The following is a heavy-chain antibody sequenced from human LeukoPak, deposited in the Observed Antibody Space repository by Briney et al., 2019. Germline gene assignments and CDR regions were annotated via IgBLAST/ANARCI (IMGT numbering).Heavy chain of an antibody. J-gene: IGHJ6*02. CDR2: IYPGDSDT. D-gene: IGHD6-6*01. CDR1: GYSFTSYW. Sequence: GASLQISCKGSGYSFTSYWIGWVRQMPGKGLEWMGIIYPGDSDTRYSPSFQGQVTISADKSINTAYLQWSSLTAADTAVYYCARPCIAASPYYGRDVWGQGTAVTVSS. V-gene: IGHV5-51*01. CDR3: ARPCIAASPYYGRDV.